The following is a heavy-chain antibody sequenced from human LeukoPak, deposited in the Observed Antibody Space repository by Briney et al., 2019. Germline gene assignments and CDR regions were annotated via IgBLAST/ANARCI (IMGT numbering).Heavy chain of an antibody. CDR2: IWYDGSNK. CDR1: GFTFSSYG. Sequence: PGGSLRLSCAASGFTFSSYGMHWVRQAPGKGLEWVAVIWYDGSNKYYADSVKGRFTISRDNSKNTLYLQMNSLRAEDTAVYYCARDGSGYGSGSYYFDYWGQGTLVTVSS. CDR3: ARDGSGYGSGSYYFDY. V-gene: IGHV3-33*01. J-gene: IGHJ4*02. D-gene: IGHD3-10*01.